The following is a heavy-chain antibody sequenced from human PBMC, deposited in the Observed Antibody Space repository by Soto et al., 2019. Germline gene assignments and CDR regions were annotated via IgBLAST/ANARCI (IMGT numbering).Heavy chain of an antibody. V-gene: IGHV3-30-3*01. CDR1: GFTFSSYA. CDR2: ISYDGSNK. J-gene: IGHJ4*02. D-gene: IGHD3-22*01. CDR3: ARDLVGYYDSSGSFGY. Sequence: GGSLRLSCAASGFTFSSYAMHWVRQAPGKGLEWVAVISYDGSNKYYADSVKGRFTISRDNSKNTLYLQMNSLRAEDTAVYYCARDLVGYYDSSGSFGYWGQGTLVTVSS.